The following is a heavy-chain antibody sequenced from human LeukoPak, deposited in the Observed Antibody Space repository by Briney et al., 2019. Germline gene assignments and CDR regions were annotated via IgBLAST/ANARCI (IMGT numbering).Heavy chain of an antibody. CDR1: GYTFTGYY. CDR2: INPNSGGT. D-gene: IGHD6-13*01. V-gene: IGHV1-2*02. CDR3: AKDSFTGYSSSWCPDY. Sequence: ASVKVSCKASGYTFTGYYIHWARQAPGQGLEWMGWINPNSGGTNYAQKFQGRVTMTRDTSISTAYMELSRLRSDDTAVYYCAKDSFTGYSSSWCPDYWGQGTLVTVSS. J-gene: IGHJ4*02.